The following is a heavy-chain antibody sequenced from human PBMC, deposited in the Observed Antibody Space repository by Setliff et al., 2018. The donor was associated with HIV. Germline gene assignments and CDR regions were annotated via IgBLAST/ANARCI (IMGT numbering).Heavy chain of an antibody. Sequence: SETLSLTCAVSGGSISSSNWWSWVRQPPGKGLEWIGEIYHSGSTNYNPSLKSRVTISVDKSKNQVSLKVSSVTAADTAVYYCARGRGVYSGSYLAVYFDYWGQGTLVTVSS. CDR2: IYHSGST. J-gene: IGHJ4*02. CDR3: ARGRGVYSGSYLAVYFDY. V-gene: IGHV4-4*02. CDR1: GGSISSSNW. D-gene: IGHD1-26*01.